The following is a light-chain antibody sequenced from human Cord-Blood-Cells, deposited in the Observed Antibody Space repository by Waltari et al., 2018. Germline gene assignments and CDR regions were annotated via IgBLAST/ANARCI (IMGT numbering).Light chain of an antibody. V-gene: IGLV2-23*03. CDR1: SSDVGSYNL. CDR3: CSYAGSSTFGV. Sequence: QSALTQPASVSGSPGQSITISCTGTSSDVGSYNLVSWYQQHPGKAPKLMIYEGSKRHSGVSNRCSGSKSGNTASLTISGLQAEDEADYYCCSYAGSSTFGVFGGGTKLTVL. J-gene: IGLJ3*02. CDR2: EGS.